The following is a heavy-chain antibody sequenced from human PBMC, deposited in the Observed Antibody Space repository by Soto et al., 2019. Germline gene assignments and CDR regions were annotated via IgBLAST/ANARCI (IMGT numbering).Heavy chain of an antibody. CDR3: ARENSIASLSYYYGMDV. V-gene: IGHV1-69*01. CDR1: GGSFTGHV. J-gene: IGHJ6*02. CDR2: IIPIFGTV. D-gene: IGHD6-6*01. Sequence: QVQLVQSGAEVKKPGSSVKVSCKASGGSFTGHVISCVRQAPGQGLEWMGGIIPIFGTVNYAQKFQGRVTITADESTSTAYMELSSLRSEDTAVYYCARENSIASLSYYYGMDVWGQGTTVTVSS.